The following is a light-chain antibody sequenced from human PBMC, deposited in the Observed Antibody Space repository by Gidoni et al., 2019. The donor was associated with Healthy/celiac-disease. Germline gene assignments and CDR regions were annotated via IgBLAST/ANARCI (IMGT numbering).Light chain of an antibody. V-gene: IGKV1-33*01. Sequence: DIQMTQYPSSLSASVGDRVTITCQASQDISNYLNWYQQKPGKAPKLLIYDASNLETGVPSSFSGSGSGTDFTFTISILQPEDIATYYCQQYDNLPITFGQGTRLEIK. CDR1: QDISNY. CDR3: QQYDNLPIT. J-gene: IGKJ5*01. CDR2: DAS.